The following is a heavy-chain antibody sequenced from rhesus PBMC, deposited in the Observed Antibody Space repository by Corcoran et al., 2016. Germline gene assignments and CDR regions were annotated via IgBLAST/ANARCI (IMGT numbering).Heavy chain of an antibody. CDR1: GFSFSDYY. CDR3: ARDRRGMGGGLDS. Sequence: EVQLVESGGGLAKPGGSLRLSCAASGFSFSDYYMYWVRQAPGKGLEWVSGISYTGGSTYYADAVKGRFTISRENAKNTLDLQMDSLRAEDTALYYCARDRRGMGGGLDSWGQGVVVTVSS. D-gene: IGHD1-1-1*01. J-gene: IGHJ6*01. V-gene: IGHV3S18*01. CDR2: ISYTGGST.